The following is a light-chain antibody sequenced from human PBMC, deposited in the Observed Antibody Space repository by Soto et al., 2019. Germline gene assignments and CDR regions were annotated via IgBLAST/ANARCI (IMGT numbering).Light chain of an antibody. J-gene: IGKJ2*01. Sequence: AIQMTQSPSSLSASIGDRVTITCRASQAITKDLGWYQQKPGKAPKLLIYGISSLESGVPSRFSGSGSGTDFTLTISSLQPEDFATYYCLQDSTYPYTFGQGTKLEIK. CDR1: QAITKD. V-gene: IGKV1-6*02. CDR3: LQDSTYPYT. CDR2: GIS.